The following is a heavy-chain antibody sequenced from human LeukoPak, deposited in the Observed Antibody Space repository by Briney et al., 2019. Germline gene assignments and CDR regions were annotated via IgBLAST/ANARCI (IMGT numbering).Heavy chain of an antibody. Sequence: GGSLRLSCAASGFTFSSYGMHWVRQAPGKGLEWVAVIWYDGSNKYYADSVKGRFTISRDNSKNTLYLQMNSLRAEDTAVYYCAKDLGITGTFDPWGQGTLVTVSS. CDR2: IWYDGSNK. D-gene: IGHD1-20*01. CDR3: AKDLGITGTFDP. J-gene: IGHJ5*02. V-gene: IGHV3-30*02. CDR1: GFTFSSYG.